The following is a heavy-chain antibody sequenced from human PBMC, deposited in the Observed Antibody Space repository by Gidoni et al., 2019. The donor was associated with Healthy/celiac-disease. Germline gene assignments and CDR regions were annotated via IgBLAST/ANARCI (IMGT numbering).Heavy chain of an antibody. D-gene: IGHD3-22*01. CDR1: GGSISSSSYY. CDR2: IYYSGST. Sequence: QLQLQESGPGLVKPSETLSLTCTVSGGSISSSSYYWGWIRQPPGKGLAWIGSIYYSGSTYYNPSLKSRVTISVDTSKNQFSLKLSSVTAADTAVYYCARHWVLYDSSGYYFDYWGQGTLVTVSS. J-gene: IGHJ4*02. CDR3: ARHWVLYDSSGYYFDY. V-gene: IGHV4-39*01.